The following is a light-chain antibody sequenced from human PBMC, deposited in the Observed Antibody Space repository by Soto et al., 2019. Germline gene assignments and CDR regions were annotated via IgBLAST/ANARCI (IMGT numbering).Light chain of an antibody. CDR1: QSLSSW. CDR3: QQLHSWGVT. CDR2: GAS. V-gene: IGKV1-5*01. Sequence: DIQMTHSPSTLSASVGDRVTITCRASQSLSSWLAWYQQKPGKAPKLLISGASTLQSGVPSRFSGSGSGTEFTLTISSLQPEDFATYSCQQLHSWGVTFGGGTKVDIK. J-gene: IGKJ4*01.